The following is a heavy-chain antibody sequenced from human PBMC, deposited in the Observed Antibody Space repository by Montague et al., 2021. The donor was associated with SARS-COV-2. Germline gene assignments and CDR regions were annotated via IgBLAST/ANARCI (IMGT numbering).Heavy chain of an antibody. CDR2: IYYSGTT. Sequence: SETLSLTCSVSSGSIISSGYYWGWIRQPPGKELEWIGNIYYSGTTYCNPSPQSRGTISVDTSKNHLSLRLSSVTAADTAVYFCARGMIRGVTTPFDYWGQGSQVTVSS. D-gene: IGHD3-10*01. V-gene: IGHV4-39*02. J-gene: IGHJ4*02. CDR1: SGSIISSGYY. CDR3: ARGMIRGVTTPFDY.